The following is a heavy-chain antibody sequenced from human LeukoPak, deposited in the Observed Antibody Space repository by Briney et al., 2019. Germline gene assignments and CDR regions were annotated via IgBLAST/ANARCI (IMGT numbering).Heavy chain of an antibody. CDR1: GGSVSSSSYS. Sequence: PSETLSLTCTVSGGSVSSSSYSWSWIRQPPGKGLEWIGYIFYSGSTNYNPSLKSRVTISVDTSKNQFSLKLSSVTAADMAVYYCARVEIAVDAFDIWGQGTMVTVSS. D-gene: IGHD6-19*01. V-gene: IGHV4-61*01. CDR3: ARVEIAVDAFDI. J-gene: IGHJ3*02. CDR2: IFYSGST.